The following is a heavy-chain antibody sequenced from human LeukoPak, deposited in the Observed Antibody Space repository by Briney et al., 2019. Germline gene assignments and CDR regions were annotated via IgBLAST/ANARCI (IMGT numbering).Heavy chain of an antibody. J-gene: IGHJ4*02. CDR2: IYYTGNT. V-gene: IGHV4-39*01. Sequence: SETLSLTCTVSGGSIPISTYYWGWVRQPPGKGLEWIGSIYYTGNTYYNASLKSRVTISIDTSKNHISLRLTSVTAADTAMYYCARQTGSGLFTLPGGQGTLVTVSS. CDR3: ARQTGSGLFTLP. D-gene: IGHD3/OR15-3a*01. CDR1: GGSIPISTYY.